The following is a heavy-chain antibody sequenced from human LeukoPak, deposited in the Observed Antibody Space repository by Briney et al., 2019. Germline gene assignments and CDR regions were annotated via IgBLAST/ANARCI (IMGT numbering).Heavy chain of an antibody. D-gene: IGHD5-12*01. CDR2: ISTSSSYI. J-gene: IGHJ4*02. CDR1: GFTFSRYG. CDR3: ARVEGNIVTTTEGYFDY. Sequence: GGTLRLSCAASGFTFSRYGMDWVRQAPGKGLEWVSSISTSSSYIYYADSMKGRFTISRDNAKNSLYLQMNSLRAEDTAVYYCARVEGNIVTTTEGYFDYWGQGTLVTVSS. V-gene: IGHV3-21*01.